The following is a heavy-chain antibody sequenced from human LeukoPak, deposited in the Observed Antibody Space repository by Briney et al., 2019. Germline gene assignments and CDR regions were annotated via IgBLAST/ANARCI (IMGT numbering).Heavy chain of an antibody. D-gene: IGHD3-10*01. CDR1: RFTFSGFS. Sequence: GGSLRLSCAASRFTFSGFSMSWVRQSPTKGLEWVANIKQDGSERYYVDSVKGRFTISRDNAKNSLSLQMNNLRVEDTAVYYCARAGSHWHYVYWGQGTVVTVSS. J-gene: IGHJ4*02. CDR2: IKQDGSER. V-gene: IGHV3-7*01. CDR3: ARAGSHWHYVY.